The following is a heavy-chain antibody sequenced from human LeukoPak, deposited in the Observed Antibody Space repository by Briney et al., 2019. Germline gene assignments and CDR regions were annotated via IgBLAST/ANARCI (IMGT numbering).Heavy chain of an antibody. Sequence: GGSLRLSCAASGFTFSGYGMHWVRQAPGKGLEWVAFIRYDGSNKYYAASLKGRFTISRDNSKNTLYLQMNSMRAEDTAVYYCAKDRYVSPTARRGRESDYWGQGTLVTVSS. J-gene: IGHJ4*02. CDR2: IRYDGSNK. D-gene: IGHD2-2*01. V-gene: IGHV3-30*02. CDR3: AKDRYVSPTARRGRESDY. CDR1: GFTFSGYG.